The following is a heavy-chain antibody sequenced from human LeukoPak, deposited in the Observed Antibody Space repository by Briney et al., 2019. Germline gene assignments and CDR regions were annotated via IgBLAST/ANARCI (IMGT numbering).Heavy chain of an antibody. V-gene: IGHV4-59*08. D-gene: IGHD5-18*01. CDR1: GGSISSYY. J-gene: IGHJ3*02. CDR3: ARLAPVWIQPPDVEI. Sequence: PSETLSLTCTVSGGSISSYYWSWVRQPPGKGLEWIGYIYYSGSTNYNPSLKSRVTISVDTSKNQFSLKLSSVTAADTAVYYCARLAPVWIQPPDVEIWGQGTMVTVSS. CDR2: IYYSGST.